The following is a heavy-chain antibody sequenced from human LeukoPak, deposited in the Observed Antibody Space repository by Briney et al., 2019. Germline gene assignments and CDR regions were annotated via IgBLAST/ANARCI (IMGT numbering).Heavy chain of an antibody. J-gene: IGHJ6*03. CDR2: ISGTGANT. V-gene: IGHV3-23*01. CDR3: AKNIRQLGNYYYYMDV. Sequence: GGSLRLSCAVSGFTFSNYAMSWVRQAPGKVPEWVSAISGTGANTFYADSVKGRFTISRDNSKNTLYLQMNSLRAEDTAIYYCAKNIRQLGNYYYYMDVWGKGTTVTVSS. CDR1: GFTFSNYA. D-gene: IGHD1-1*01.